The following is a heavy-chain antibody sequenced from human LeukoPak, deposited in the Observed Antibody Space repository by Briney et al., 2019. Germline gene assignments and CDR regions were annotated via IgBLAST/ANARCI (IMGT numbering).Heavy chain of an antibody. Sequence: GGSLRLSCAASGFTFSSYSMNWVRQAPGKGLEWVSSISSSSSYIYYADSVKGRFTISRDNAKNSLYLQMNSLRAEDTAVYYCARDLDSSGLNDYWGQGTLVTVSS. D-gene: IGHD6-19*01. J-gene: IGHJ4*02. CDR1: GFTFSSYS. CDR2: ISSSSSYI. V-gene: IGHV3-21*01. CDR3: ARDLDSSGLNDY.